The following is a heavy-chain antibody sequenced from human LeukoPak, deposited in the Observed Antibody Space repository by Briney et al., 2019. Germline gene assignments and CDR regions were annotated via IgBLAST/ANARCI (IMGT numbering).Heavy chain of an antibody. CDR1: GGSISSYY. D-gene: IGHD3-10*01. CDR3: ARDRSEVMVRGVIILGPPHNWFDP. Sequence: PSETLSLTCTVSGGSISSYYWSWIRQPAGKGLEWIGRIYTSGSTNYNPSLKSRVTMSVDTSKNQFSLKLSSVTAADTAVCYCARDRSEVMVRGVIILGPPHNWFDPWGQGTLVTVSS. J-gene: IGHJ5*02. V-gene: IGHV4-4*07. CDR2: IYTSGST.